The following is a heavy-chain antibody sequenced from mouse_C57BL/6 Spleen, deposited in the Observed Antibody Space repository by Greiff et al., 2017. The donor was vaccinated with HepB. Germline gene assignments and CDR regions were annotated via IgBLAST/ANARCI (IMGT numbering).Heavy chain of an antibody. J-gene: IGHJ2*01. D-gene: IGHD4-1*01. Sequence: VQLVESGAELVRPGASVKLSCKASGYTFTDYYINWVKQRPGQGLEWIARIYPGSGNTYYNEKFKGKATLTAEKSSSTAYMQLSSLTSEDSAVYFCARLTGTKEDYWGQGTTLTVSS. CDR3: ARLTGTKEDY. V-gene: IGHV1-76*01. CDR2: IYPGSGNT. CDR1: GYTFTDYY.